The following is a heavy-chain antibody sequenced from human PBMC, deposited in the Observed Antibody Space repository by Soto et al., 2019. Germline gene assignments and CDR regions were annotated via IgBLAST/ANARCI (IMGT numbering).Heavy chain of an antibody. Sequence: QVQLEQSGAEVNKPGASVKVSCKASGYTFTSHDINWMRQTTGQGLEWMGWMNPNSGHTNSAQKFQGRVTMTRDTSINTAYMELTNLRSEDTAIYYCASDMSTTWGQGTLVTVSS. CDR2: MNPNSGHT. CDR1: GYTFTSHD. D-gene: IGHD2-2*01. CDR3: ASDMSTT. V-gene: IGHV1-8*01. J-gene: IGHJ5*02.